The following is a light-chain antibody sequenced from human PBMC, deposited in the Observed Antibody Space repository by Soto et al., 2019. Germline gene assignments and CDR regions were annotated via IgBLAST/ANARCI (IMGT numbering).Light chain of an antibody. CDR3: QKYNNWHIN. CDR1: QSVRSN. V-gene: IGKV3-15*01. J-gene: IGKJ5*01. Sequence: IVMKQSLVTLSVAPGERSPLSFSASQSVRSNLAWYQQKPGQAHSLLIYGAFTRATGITARFSGTGSGTEFTLTISSMQSEDFAVYYCQKYNNWHINFGHGKRLEIK. CDR2: GAF.